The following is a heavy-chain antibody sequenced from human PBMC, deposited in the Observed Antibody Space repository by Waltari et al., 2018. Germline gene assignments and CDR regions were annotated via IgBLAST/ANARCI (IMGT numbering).Heavy chain of an antibody. CDR2: ISWNSGTT. CDR3: AKDLSVAATGFDY. CDR1: GFTFDDYA. Sequence: EVQLVESGGGLVQPGRSLRLSCAASGFTFDDYAMHWVRQAPGKGLAWVSGISWNSGTTGYADSVKGRFTGSRDNAKNSLYLQMNSLRAEDTAVYYCAKDLSVAATGFDYWGQGTRVTVSS. J-gene: IGHJ4*02. D-gene: IGHD6-19*01. V-gene: IGHV3-9*01.